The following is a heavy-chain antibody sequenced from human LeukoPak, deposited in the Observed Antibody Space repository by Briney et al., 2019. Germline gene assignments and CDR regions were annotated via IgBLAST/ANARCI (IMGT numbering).Heavy chain of an antibody. D-gene: IGHD6-6*01. V-gene: IGHV3-23*01. CDR3: ARGPNSNWSGLDF. Sequence: PGGSLRLSCAASGFTFSSYSMAWVRQAPGKGLEWVSGINRPPDSTFAADSVKGRFTVSRDNAKNTLYLQVNNLRAEDTAVYYCARGPNSNWSGLDFWGQGTLLTVSS. J-gene: IGHJ4*02. CDR2: INRPPDST. CDR1: GFTFSSYS.